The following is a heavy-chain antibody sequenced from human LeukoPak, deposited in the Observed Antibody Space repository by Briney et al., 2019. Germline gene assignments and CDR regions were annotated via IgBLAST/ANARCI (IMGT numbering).Heavy chain of an antibody. V-gene: IGHV3-23*01. Sequence: GGSLRLSCAASGFTFSDYAMSWVRQAPGKGLEWVSGISGSGGSTKYADSVEGRFTISRDNSKNTVYLQMNSPRAEDTAVYYCAKGHIVVVTAIFFDYWGQGTLVTVSS. CDR1: GFTFSDYA. D-gene: IGHD2-21*02. CDR2: ISGSGGST. J-gene: IGHJ4*02. CDR3: AKGHIVVVTAIFFDY.